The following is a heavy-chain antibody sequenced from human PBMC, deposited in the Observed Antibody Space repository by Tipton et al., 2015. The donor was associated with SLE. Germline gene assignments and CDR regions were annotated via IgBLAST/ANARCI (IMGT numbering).Heavy chain of an antibody. CDR2: IYYSGNT. CDR1: GGSISSGGYY. D-gene: IGHD3-9*01. CDR3: AREFHDRAFDI. J-gene: IGHJ3*02. Sequence: TLSLTCTVSGGSISSGGYYWSWIRQHPGKGLEWIGYIYYSGNTYYNPSLKSRVTISVDTSKNQFSLKLSSVTAADTAVYYCAREFHDRAFDIWGQGTMVTVPS. V-gene: IGHV4-31*03.